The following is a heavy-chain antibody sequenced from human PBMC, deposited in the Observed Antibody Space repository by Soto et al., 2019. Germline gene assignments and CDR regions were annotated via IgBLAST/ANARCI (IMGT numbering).Heavy chain of an antibody. V-gene: IGHV3-23*01. CDR3: ARKSYSGDSGFYDY. D-gene: IGHD3-22*01. Sequence: PGGSLRLSCAASGFAFSSYAMSWVRQAPGKGLEWVSAISGSGGSTYYADSVKGRFTISRDNSKNTLYLQMNSLRADDTAVYYCARKSYSGDSGFYDYWGQGALVTVSS. CDR2: ISGSGGST. CDR1: GFAFSSYA. J-gene: IGHJ4*02.